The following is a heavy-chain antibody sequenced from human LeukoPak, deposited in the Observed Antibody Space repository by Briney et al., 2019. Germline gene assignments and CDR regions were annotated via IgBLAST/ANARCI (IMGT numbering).Heavy chain of an antibody. Sequence: ASVRVSCKPSGGTFSSYVISWVRQAPGKGLEWMGGFDPEDGETIYAQKFQGRVTMTEDTPTDTAYMELSSLRSEDTAVYYCATGSRSGGWFDPWGQGTLVTVSS. J-gene: IGHJ5*02. CDR2: FDPEDGET. CDR1: GGTFSSYV. V-gene: IGHV1-24*01. CDR3: ATGSRSGGWFDP. D-gene: IGHD3-10*01.